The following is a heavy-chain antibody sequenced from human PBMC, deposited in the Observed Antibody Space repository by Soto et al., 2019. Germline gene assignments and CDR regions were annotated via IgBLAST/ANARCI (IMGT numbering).Heavy chain of an antibody. CDR1: GYTFTSYY. V-gene: IGHV1-46*01. Sequence: ASVKVSCKASGYTFTSYYMHWVRQAPGQGLEWMGIINPSGGSTSYAQKFQGRVTMTRDTSTSAVYMELSSLRSEDTAVYYCAREKYYYDSSGYYSFDYWGRGTLVTVSS. D-gene: IGHD3-22*01. CDR2: INPSGGST. CDR3: AREKYYYDSSGYYSFDY. J-gene: IGHJ4*02.